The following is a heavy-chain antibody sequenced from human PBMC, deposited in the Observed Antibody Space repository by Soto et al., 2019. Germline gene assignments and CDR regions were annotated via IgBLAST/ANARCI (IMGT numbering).Heavy chain of an antibody. D-gene: IGHD4-4*01. Sequence: QVQLVQSGAEGKKPGASVKVSCKASGYTFISYDINWVRQATGQGLEWMGWMNPNTGDTGYAQKFQGRVTMTRNTSINTANLELSSLRSDDTAVYFCARGDGYSLDYWGQGTLVTVSS. CDR3: ARGDGYSLDY. V-gene: IGHV1-8*01. CDR2: MNPNTGDT. CDR1: GYTFISYD. J-gene: IGHJ4*02.